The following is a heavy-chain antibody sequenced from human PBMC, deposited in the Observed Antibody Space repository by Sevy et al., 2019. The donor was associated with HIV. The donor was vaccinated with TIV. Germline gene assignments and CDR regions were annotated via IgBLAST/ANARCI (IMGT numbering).Heavy chain of an antibody. CDR2: IHYFGSA. CDR1: GGSISDHY. D-gene: IGHD6-19*01. CDR3: ARDTSGYSSGWYPYYNYYGLDV. V-gene: IGHV4-59*11. Sequence: SETLSLTCTVSGGSISDHYWNWIRQPPGKGLEWIGQIHYFGSANYNPSLKSRVTISLDTSNNRFSLKLSSVNAADTAVYYWARDTSGYSSGWYPYYNYYGLDVWGQGTTVTVSS. J-gene: IGHJ6*02.